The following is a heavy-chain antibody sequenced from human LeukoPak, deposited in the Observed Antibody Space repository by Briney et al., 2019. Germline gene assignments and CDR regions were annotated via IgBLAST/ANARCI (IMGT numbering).Heavy chain of an antibody. CDR2: ISGGNHKT. CDR1: RFTFSTYA. V-gene: IGHV3-23*01. D-gene: IGHD2-15*01. Sequence: GGSLRLSCAASRFTFSTYAMSWVRQAPGKGLEWVSAISGGNHKTYNADSVKGRFTISRDDSKSTLFLQMNSLRVEDTAVYYCAKYSARGPQRFDCWGQGTLVTVSS. J-gene: IGHJ4*02. CDR3: AKYSARGPQRFDC.